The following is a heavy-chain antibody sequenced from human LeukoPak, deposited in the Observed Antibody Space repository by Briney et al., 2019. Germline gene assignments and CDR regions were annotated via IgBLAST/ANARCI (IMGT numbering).Heavy chain of an antibody. D-gene: IGHD6-19*01. V-gene: IGHV3-48*03. CDR3: ARISSLAVAGIN. Sequence: GGSLGLSCAASGFTFSSYEMNWVRQAPGEGLEWVSYISSSGSTIYYADSVKGRFTISRDNAKNSLYLQMNSLRAEDTAVYYCARISSLAVAGINWGQGTLVTVSS. CDR2: ISSSGSTI. CDR1: GFTFSSYE. J-gene: IGHJ4*02.